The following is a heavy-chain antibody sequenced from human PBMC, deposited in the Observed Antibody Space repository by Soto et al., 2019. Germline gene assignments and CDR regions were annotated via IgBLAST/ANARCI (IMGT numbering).Heavy chain of an antibody. Sequence: GESLKISCKGSVYRFSSYWIGWVRQMPGKGLEWMGIIYPGDSDSRYSPSFQGQVTISADKSISTAYLQWSSLKASDTAMYYCATHDSSGYPDYWGQGTLVTVSS. J-gene: IGHJ4*02. V-gene: IGHV5-51*01. CDR3: ATHDSSGYPDY. D-gene: IGHD3-22*01. CDR1: VYRFSSYW. CDR2: IYPGDSDS.